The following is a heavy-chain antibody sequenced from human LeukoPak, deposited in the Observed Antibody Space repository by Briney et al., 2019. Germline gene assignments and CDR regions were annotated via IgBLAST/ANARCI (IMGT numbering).Heavy chain of an antibody. J-gene: IGHJ4*02. CDR1: GFTFSSYS. D-gene: IGHD3-9*01. CDR2: ISSSSSYI. V-gene: IGHV3-21*01. Sequence: GGSLRLSCAASGFTFSSYSMNWVRQAPGKGLEWVSSISSSSSYIYYADSVKGRFTISRDNAKNSLYLQMNSLRAEDTAVYYCASSQLRYFDWLLSFDYWGQGTLVTVSS. CDR3: ASSQLRYFDWLLSFDY.